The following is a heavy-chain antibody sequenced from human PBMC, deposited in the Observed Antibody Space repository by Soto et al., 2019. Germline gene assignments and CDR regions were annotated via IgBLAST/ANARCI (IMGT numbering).Heavy chain of an antibody. CDR2: TFYRSKWYN. CDR3: AKEGGNHYYSYAMDV. Sequence: SQTLSLTCAISGDSVSSNSAAWSWIRQSPSRGLEWLGRTFYRSKWYNDYAVSVKGRITINPGTSKNQFSLQLNSVTPEDTAVYYCAKEGGNHYYSYAMDVWGQGTTVTVSS. CDR1: GDSVSSNSAA. J-gene: IGHJ6*02. V-gene: IGHV6-1*01. D-gene: IGHD1-26*01.